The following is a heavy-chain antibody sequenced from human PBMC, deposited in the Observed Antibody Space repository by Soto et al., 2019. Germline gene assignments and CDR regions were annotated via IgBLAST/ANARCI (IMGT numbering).Heavy chain of an antibody. CDR2: ISYDGSNK. V-gene: IGHV3-30-3*01. J-gene: IGHJ4*02. Sequence: HPGGSLRLSCAASGFTFSSYAMHRVRQAPGKGLEWVAVISYDGSNKYYADSVKGRFTISRDNSKNTLYLQMNSLRAEDTAVYYCARAARSFTMIVVGSYYFDYWGQGTLVTVSS. D-gene: IGHD3-22*01. CDR3: ARAARSFTMIVVGSYYFDY. CDR1: GFTFSSYA.